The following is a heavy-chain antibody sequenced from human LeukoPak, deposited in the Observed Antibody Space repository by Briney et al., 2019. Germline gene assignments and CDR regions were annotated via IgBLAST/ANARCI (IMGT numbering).Heavy chain of an antibody. D-gene: IGHD2-15*01. J-gene: IGHJ6*03. V-gene: IGHV3-15*01. CDR2: IKSKTDGGTT. CDR1: GFTFSSYE. Sequence: GGSLRLSCAASGFTFSSYEMNWVRQAPGKGLEWVGRIKSKTDGGTTDYAAPVKGRFTISRDDSKNTLYLQMNSLKTEDTAVYYCTTEAAPDYYYYYYYMDVRGKGTTVTISS. CDR3: TTEAAPDYYYYYYYMDV.